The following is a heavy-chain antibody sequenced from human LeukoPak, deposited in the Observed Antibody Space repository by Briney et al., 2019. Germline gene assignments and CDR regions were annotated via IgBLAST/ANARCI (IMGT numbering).Heavy chain of an antibody. V-gene: IGHV3-30-3*01. J-gene: IGHJ6*02. CDR2: ISYDGSNK. CDR3: ARVGSWYYYYYGMDV. D-gene: IGHD2-15*01. CDR1: GFTFSSYA. Sequence: GGSLRLSCAASGFTFSSYAMHWVRQAPGKGLEWVAVISYDGSNKYYADSVKGRFTISRDNSKNTLYLQMNSLRAEDTAVYYCARVGSWYYYYYGMDVWDQGTTVTVSS.